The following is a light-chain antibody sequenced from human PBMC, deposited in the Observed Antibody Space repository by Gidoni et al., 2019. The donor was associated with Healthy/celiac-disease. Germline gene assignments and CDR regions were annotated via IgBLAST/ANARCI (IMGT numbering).Light chain of an antibody. V-gene: IGKV3-20*01. Sequence: IMLPQTPGTLSLSPGERATLSCRASQSVSSSYLAWYQQKPGQAPRLLIYGASSRATGIPDRFSGSGSGTDFTLTISRLEPEDFAVYYCQQYGSSRRTFGQGTKVEIK. CDR1: QSVSSSY. CDR3: QQYGSSRRT. J-gene: IGKJ1*01. CDR2: GAS.